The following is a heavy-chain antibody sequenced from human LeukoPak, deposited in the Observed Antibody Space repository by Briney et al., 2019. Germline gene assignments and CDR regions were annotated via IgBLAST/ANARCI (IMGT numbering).Heavy chain of an antibody. Sequence: GGSLRLSCAASGFTFSTYAMSWVRQAPGKGLEWVSSISGSGGSTYYADSVKGRFTISRDNSKNTLFLHMNSLRAEDTAVYYRAKDSVAYCGGDCYSGFDYWGQGTLVTVSS. CDR3: AKDSVAYCGGDCYSGFDY. CDR1: GFTFSTYA. J-gene: IGHJ4*02. V-gene: IGHV3-23*01. D-gene: IGHD2-21*01. CDR2: ISGSGGST.